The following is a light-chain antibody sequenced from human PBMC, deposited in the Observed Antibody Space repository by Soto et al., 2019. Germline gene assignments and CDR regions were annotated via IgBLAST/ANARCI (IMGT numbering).Light chain of an antibody. CDR2: EAS. CDR1: QPISRW. V-gene: IGKV1-5*03. J-gene: IGKJ4*01. CDR3: QQYNGFDST. Sequence: DIQMTQSPSTLPASVGDRVTITCRASQPISRWLAWYQQRPGKAPQLLIYEASTLASGAPSRFSGSASGTEFTLTISSLQPEDFATYHCQQYNGFDSTFGGGTKVEIK.